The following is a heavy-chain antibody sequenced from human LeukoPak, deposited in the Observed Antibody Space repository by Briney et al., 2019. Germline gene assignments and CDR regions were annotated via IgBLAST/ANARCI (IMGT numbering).Heavy chain of an antibody. CDR3: ARATAGIYGLDV. D-gene: IGHD3-10*01. CDR2: ISGSGGGT. J-gene: IGHJ6*02. CDR1: GNYW. V-gene: IGHV3-74*01. Sequence: PGGSLRLSCAASGNYWMHWVRQAPGKGLEWVSGISGSGGGTYYADSVKGRFTISRDNAKNTLYLQMNSLRAEDTAVYYCARATAGIYGLDVWGQGTTVTVSS.